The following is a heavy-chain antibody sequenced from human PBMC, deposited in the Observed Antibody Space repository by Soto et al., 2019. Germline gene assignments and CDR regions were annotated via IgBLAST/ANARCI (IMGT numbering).Heavy chain of an antibody. D-gene: IGHD6-13*01. Sequence: GASVKVSCKASGYTFTSYAMHWVRQAPGQRLEWMGWINAGNGNTKYSQKFQGRVTITRDTSASTAYMELSSLRSEDTAVYYCARDRSNSVYYYYGMDVWGQGKTVTAPS. CDR3: ARDRSNSVYYYYGMDV. J-gene: IGHJ6*02. V-gene: IGHV1-3*01. CDR2: INAGNGNT. CDR1: GYTFTSYA.